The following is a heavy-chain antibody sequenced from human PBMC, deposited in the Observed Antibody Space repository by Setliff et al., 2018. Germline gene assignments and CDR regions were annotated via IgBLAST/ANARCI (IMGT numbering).Heavy chain of an antibody. CDR3: AKEHVVISFVTNTHHRYGMDV. CDR2: IYTDGTT. D-gene: IGHD2-8*01. CDR1: GGSISSYY. J-gene: IGHJ6*02. V-gene: IGHV4-4*08. Sequence: PSETLSLTCTVSGGSISSYYWSWIRQSPGKGLEWVGRIYTDGTTNYNPSLKSRVSISADTSMNHFSLRMTSVSAADTAVYYCAKEHVVISFVTNTHHRYGMDVWGQGTTVTVSS.